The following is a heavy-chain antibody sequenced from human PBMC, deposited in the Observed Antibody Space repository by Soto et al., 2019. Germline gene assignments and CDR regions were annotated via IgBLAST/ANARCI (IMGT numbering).Heavy chain of an antibody. CDR2: MNPNSGNT. CDR3: ARAGYSSGGGWFAP. Sequence: QVQLVQSGAEVKKPGASVKVSCKASGYTFTSYDINWVRQATGQGLEWMGWMNPNSGNTGYAQKFQGRVTMTRNTXKRTAYMELSSLRSEDTAVYYCARAGYSSGGGWFAPWGQGTLVTVSS. J-gene: IGHJ5*02. D-gene: IGHD6-19*01. V-gene: IGHV1-8*01. CDR1: GYTFTSYD.